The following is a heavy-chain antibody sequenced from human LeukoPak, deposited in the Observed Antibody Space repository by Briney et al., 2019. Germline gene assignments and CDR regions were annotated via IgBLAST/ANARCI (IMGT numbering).Heavy chain of an antibody. D-gene: IGHD3-3*01. CDR2: INHSGSN. CDR1: GGPFRGYY. CDR3: ARGRVPDRLLGLRFLEWLRNYYYMDV. V-gene: IGHV4-34*01. J-gene: IGHJ6*03. Sequence: SETLSLTCAVYGGPFRGYYWSWIRQPPGKGLEWIGEINHSGSNNLNPSLKSRVTISVDTSKNQFSLKLSSVTAADTAVYYCARGRVPDRLLGLRFLEWLRNYYYMDVWGKGTTVTVSS.